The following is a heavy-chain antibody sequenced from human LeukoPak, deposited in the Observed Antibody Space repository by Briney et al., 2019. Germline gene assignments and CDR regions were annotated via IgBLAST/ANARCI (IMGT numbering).Heavy chain of an antibody. D-gene: IGHD1-26*01. V-gene: IGHV4-59*08. CDR1: GASMNNYY. Sequence: SETLSLTCTVSGASMNNYYWSWIRQSPEKGLEWLGFVFSRVTTNLNPSFKSRLIMSIDTSKNQFSLRLSSVTAADTAVYFCARSWAAKWELPGQFDSWGQGRLVSVSS. CDR2: VFSRVTT. J-gene: IGHJ4*02. CDR3: ARSWAAKWELPGQFDS.